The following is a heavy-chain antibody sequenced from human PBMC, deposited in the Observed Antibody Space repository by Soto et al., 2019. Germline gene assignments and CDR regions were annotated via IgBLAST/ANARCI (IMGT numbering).Heavy chain of an antibody. CDR2: IIPIFGTP. J-gene: IGHJ3*02. CDR1: GGNFNTYP. V-gene: IGHV1-69*18. CDR3: ARDSRLWGSTGWKGENVFDI. Sequence: QVQLEQSGAEVKRPGSSVKVSCKTSGGNFNTYPISWVRQAPGHRLEWMGKIIPIFGTPDYAQKFQGRVTINADEATTTVYIELRSLTSDDSAVSDGARDSRLWGSTGWKGENVFDIWGQGTRVTVSS. D-gene: IGHD3-16*01.